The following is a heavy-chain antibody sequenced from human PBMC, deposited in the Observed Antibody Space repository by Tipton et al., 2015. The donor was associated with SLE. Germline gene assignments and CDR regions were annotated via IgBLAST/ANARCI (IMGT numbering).Heavy chain of an antibody. Sequence: WSWIRQPPGKGLEWIGEINHSGSTNYNPSRKSRVTISVDTSKNQFSLKLSSVTAADTAVYYCARDKWVLPDYWGQGTLVTVSS. D-gene: IGHD1-26*01. CDR2: INHSGST. CDR3: ARDKWVLPDY. V-gene: IGHV4-34*01. J-gene: IGHJ4*02.